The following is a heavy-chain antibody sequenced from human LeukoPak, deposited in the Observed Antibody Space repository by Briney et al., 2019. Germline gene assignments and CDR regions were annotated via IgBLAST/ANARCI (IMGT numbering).Heavy chain of an antibody. Sequence: PSETLSLTCTVSGDSISSSSYYWGWIRQPPGKGPEWVASIYYTGSTYYNPSLRSRVTMLVDTSKNQFSLNLTSVTAADTAVYYCARTSRTAVAGTGRGYNWFDPWGQGTLVTVSS. J-gene: IGHJ5*02. CDR2: IYYTGST. CDR3: ARTSRTAVAGTGRGYNWFDP. CDR1: GDSISSSSYY. V-gene: IGHV4-39*07. D-gene: IGHD6-19*01.